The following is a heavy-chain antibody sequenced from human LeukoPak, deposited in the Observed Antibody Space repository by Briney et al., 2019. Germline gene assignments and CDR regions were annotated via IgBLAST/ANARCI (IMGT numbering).Heavy chain of an antibody. CDR1: GFTFSIYA. V-gene: IGHV3-23*01. CDR3: AKISSVVTAIRPFDY. CDR2: ISGSGGST. D-gene: IGHD2-21*02. Sequence: GGSLRLSCAPSGFTFSIYAMSWVRNAPGKGLEWVSAISGSGGSTYYADSVKGRFTISRDNSKNTLYLQMNSLRAEDTAVYYCAKISSVVTAIRPFDYWGQGTLVTVSS. J-gene: IGHJ4*02.